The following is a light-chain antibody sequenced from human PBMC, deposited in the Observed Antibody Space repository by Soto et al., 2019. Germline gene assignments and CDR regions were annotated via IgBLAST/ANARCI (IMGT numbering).Light chain of an antibody. CDR3: GTWDSSLSARV. CDR2: ENN. CDR1: SSNIGNNY. J-gene: IGLJ2*01. Sequence: QSVLTQPPSVSAAPGQKVTISCSGSSSNIGNNYVSWYQQLPGTAPKLLIYENNKRPSGIPDRFSGSKSGTSATLGITGLQTGDEADYYCGTWDSSLSARVFVGGSMVTVL. V-gene: IGLV1-51*02.